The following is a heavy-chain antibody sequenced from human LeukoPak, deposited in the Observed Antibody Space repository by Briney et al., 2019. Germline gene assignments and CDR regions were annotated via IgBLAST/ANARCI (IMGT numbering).Heavy chain of an antibody. D-gene: IGHD6-19*01. Sequence: GGSLRLSCKGSGFTSTDYGTSWLRRAPGKGLEWVGCIRSKASGATIEYAASVKGRFSIARDDSKNIAYLEMNSLKSDDTAVYYCTRDAYSTGWNSDYWGQGTLVTVSS. CDR3: TRDAYSTGWNSDY. V-gene: IGHV3-49*03. J-gene: IGHJ4*02. CDR2: IRSKASGATI. CDR1: GFTSTDYG.